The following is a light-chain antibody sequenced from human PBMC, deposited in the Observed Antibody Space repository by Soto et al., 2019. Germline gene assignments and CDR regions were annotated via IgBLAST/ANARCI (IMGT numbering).Light chain of an antibody. CDR1: QSISSW. CDR2: DAS. CDR3: QQYNSYST. V-gene: IGKV1-5*01. Sequence: DIPMTQSPSTLSASVGDRVTITCRASQSISSWSAWYQQKPGKAPKLLIYDASSLESGVPSRFSGSGSGTEFTLTISSLQPDDFATYYCQQYNSYSTFGQGTKLEIK. J-gene: IGKJ2*01.